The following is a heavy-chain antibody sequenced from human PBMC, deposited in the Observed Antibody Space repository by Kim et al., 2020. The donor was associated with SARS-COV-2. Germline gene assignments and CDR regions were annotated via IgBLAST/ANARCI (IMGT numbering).Heavy chain of an antibody. CDR3: ARGVLSSGRFGELLEFNDY. CDR2: IWYDGSNK. J-gene: IGHJ4*02. V-gene: IGHV3-33*01. Sequence: GGSLRLSCAASGFTFSSYGMHWVRQAPGKGLEWVAVIWYDGSNKYYADSVKGRFTISRDNSKNTLYLQMNSLRAEDTAVYYCARGVLSSGRFGELLEFNDYWGQGTLVTVSS. CDR1: GFTFSSYG. D-gene: IGHD3-10*01.